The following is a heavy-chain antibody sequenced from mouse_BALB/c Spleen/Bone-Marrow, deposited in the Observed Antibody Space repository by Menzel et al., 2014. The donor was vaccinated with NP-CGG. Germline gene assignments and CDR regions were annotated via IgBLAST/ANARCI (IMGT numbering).Heavy chain of an antibody. CDR1: GYTFTSYW. CDR3: ARREYYGSSYLYFDY. CDR2: IDPSDSYT. V-gene: IGHV1-69*02. Sequence: VQVVESGAELVKPGASVKLSCKASGYTFTSYWMHWVKQRPGQGLEWIGEIDPSDSYTNYNQKFKGKATLTVDISSSTAYMQLSSLTSEDSAVYYCARREYYGSSYLYFDYWGQGTTLTVSS. J-gene: IGHJ2*01. D-gene: IGHD1-1*01.